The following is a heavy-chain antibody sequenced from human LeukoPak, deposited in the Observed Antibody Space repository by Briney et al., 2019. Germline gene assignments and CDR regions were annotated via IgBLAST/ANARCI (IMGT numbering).Heavy chain of an antibody. D-gene: IGHD2-15*01. CDR2: VNSDGSAP. CDR3: ARGVVVVVAAPELYNWFDP. Sequence: PGGSLRLSCAASGFIFSDYWMHWVRHTPEKGLMWVSKVNSDGSAPQYAESVKGRFTISRDNAKNTLYLQMNSLRAEDTAVYYCARGVVVVVAAPELYNWFDPWGQGTLVTVSS. V-gene: IGHV3-74*03. CDR1: GFIFSDYW. J-gene: IGHJ5*02.